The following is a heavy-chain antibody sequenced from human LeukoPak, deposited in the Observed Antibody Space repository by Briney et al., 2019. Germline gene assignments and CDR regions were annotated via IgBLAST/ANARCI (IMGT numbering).Heavy chain of an antibody. V-gene: IGHV1-18*01. J-gene: IGHJ5*02. CDR2: ISAYNGNT. CDR3: ARDPLYCSSTSCYSGPLWFDP. D-gene: IGHD2-2*01. Sequence: ASVKVSREASGYTFTSYGISWVRQAPGQGLEWMGWISAYNGNTNYAQKLQGRVTMTTDTSASTAYMELRSLRSDDTAVYYCARDPLYCSSTSCYSGPLWFDPWGQGTLVTVSS. CDR1: GYTFTSYG.